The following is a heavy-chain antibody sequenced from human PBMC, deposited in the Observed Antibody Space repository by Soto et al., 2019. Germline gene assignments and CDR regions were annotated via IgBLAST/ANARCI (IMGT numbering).Heavy chain of an antibody. D-gene: IGHD7-27*01. CDR2: LGGGGDGL. Sequence: GGSLRLSCAASGFTSANYAMSWVRQAPGKGLEWVSTLGGGGDGLYYADSVKGRFTISRDNSKNTLYLQMNSLRADDTALYYCAKATWGEAAFDFWGQGTMVTVSS. V-gene: IGHV3-23*01. J-gene: IGHJ3*01. CDR3: AKATWGEAAFDF. CDR1: GFTSANYA.